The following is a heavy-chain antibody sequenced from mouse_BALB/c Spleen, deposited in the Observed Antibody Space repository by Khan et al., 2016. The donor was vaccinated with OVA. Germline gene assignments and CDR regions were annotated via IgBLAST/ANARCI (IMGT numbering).Heavy chain of an antibody. CDR2: INPHIGET. V-gene: IGHV1-20*02. CDR3: ARKNGSDFDY. J-gene: IGHJ2*01. D-gene: IGHD1-1*01. Sequence: VQLKQSGPELVKPGASVKISCKASGYSFTGYFMNWVMQSHGKSLEWIGRINPHIGETFYNQKFKGKATLTVDESSSTAHMELRSLASEDCAVYYCARKNGSDFDYWGQGTTLTVSS. CDR1: GYSFTGYF.